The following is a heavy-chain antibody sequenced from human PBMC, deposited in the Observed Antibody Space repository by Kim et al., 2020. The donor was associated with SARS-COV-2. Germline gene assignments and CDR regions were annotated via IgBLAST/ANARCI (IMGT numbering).Heavy chain of an antibody. CDR3: ARARDGYNNYFDF. J-gene: IGHJ4*02. CDR2: IYTSGNT. CDR1: GGSITSGSYY. V-gene: IGHV4-61*02. Sequence: SETLSLTCTVSGGSITSGSYYWSWIRQPAGKGLEWIGRIYTSGNTYYNPSLRSRVTISLDTSKNQFSLNLTSVTAADTAVYYCARARDGYNNYFDFWGQGTLVTVSS. D-gene: IGHD5-12*01.